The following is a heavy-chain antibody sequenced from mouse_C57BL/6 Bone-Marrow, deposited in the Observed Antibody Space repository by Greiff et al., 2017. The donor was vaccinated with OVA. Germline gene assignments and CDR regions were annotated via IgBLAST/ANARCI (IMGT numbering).Heavy chain of an antibody. CDR2: IHPNSGST. CDR3: PITTVVEGYFDV. D-gene: IGHD1-1*01. J-gene: IGHJ1*03. Sequence: QVQLKQPGAELVKPGASVKLSCKASGYTFTSYWMHWVKQRPGQGLEWIGMIHPNSGSTNYNEKFKSKATLTVDKSSSTAYMQLSSLTSEDSAVYYCPITTVVEGYFDVWGTGTTVTVSS. CDR1: GYTFTSYW. V-gene: IGHV1-64*01.